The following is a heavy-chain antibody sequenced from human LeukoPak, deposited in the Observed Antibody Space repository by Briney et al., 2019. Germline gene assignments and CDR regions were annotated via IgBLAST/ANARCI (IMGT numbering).Heavy chain of an antibody. V-gene: IGHV3-23*01. CDR3: TKVFGIAVAATWFDY. CDR1: GFTFSSYA. Sequence: GGSLRLSCAASGFTFSSYAMSWVRQAPGKGLEWVSAISGSGGSTYYADSVKGRFTISRDNSKNTLYLQMNSLGAEDTAVYYCTKVFGIAVAATWFDYWGQGTLVTVSS. CDR2: ISGSGGST. D-gene: IGHD6-19*01. J-gene: IGHJ4*02.